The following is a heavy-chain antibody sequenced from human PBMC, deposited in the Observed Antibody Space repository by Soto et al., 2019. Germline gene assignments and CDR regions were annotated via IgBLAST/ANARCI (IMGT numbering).Heavy chain of an antibody. CDR3: ARVWFGETPFDY. CDR1: GFTFSSYS. CDR2: ISSSSSYI. D-gene: IGHD3-10*01. Sequence: EVQLVESGGGLVQPGGSLRLSCAASGFTFSSYSMNWVRQAPGKGLEWVSSISSSSSYIYYADSVKGRFTISRDNAKNSLYLQMNSLRAEDTAVYYCARVWFGETPFDYWGQGTLVTVSS. J-gene: IGHJ4*02. V-gene: IGHV3-21*01.